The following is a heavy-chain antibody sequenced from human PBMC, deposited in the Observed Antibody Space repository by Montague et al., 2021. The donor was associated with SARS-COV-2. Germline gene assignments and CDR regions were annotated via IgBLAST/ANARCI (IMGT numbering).Heavy chain of an antibody. V-gene: IGHV4-59*13. CDR2: IYYSGSVTT. D-gene: IGHD2-21*01. CDR1: GGSINNYY. J-gene: IGHJ2*01. CDR3: ARRGGGEVFARFMYWYFDV. Sequence: SETLSLTCSVSGGSINNYYWGWVRQSPGKGLGWIGYIYYSGSVTTSYNPSLKSRVSISVDTSENQFSLKLTSVTAADTAVYYCARRGGGEVFARFMYWYFDVWSRGSLVTVSS.